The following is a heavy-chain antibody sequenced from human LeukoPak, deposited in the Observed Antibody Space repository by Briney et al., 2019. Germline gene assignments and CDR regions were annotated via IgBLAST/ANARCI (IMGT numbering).Heavy chain of an antibody. D-gene: IGHD3-22*01. Sequence: SVKVSCKASGGXFSSYAISWVRQAPGQGLEWMGGIIPIFGTANYAQKFQGRVTITADESTSTAYMELSSLRSEDTAVYYCARAGLTYYYDSSGYLSGLGYWGQGTLVTVSS. V-gene: IGHV1-69*01. J-gene: IGHJ4*02. CDR1: GGXFSSYA. CDR3: ARAGLTYYYDSSGYLSGLGY. CDR2: IIPIFGTA.